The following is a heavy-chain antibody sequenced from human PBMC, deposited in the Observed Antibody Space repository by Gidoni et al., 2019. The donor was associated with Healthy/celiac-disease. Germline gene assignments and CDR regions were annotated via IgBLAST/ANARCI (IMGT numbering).Heavy chain of an antibody. V-gene: IGHV3-7*01. J-gene: IGHJ6*02. D-gene: IGHD5-12*01. Sequence: EVQLVESGGGLVQPGGSLRLSCAASGFTFSSYWMRWVRQAPGKGLEWVANINQDGREKYYVDSVKGRFTISRDNAKNSLYLQMNSLRAEDTAVYYCARSKANKGMDVWGQGTTVTVSS. CDR2: INQDGREK. CDR3: ARSKANKGMDV. CDR1: GFTFSSYW.